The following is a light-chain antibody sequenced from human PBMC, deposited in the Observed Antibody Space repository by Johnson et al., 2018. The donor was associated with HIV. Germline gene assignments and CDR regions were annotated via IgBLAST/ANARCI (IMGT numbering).Light chain of an antibody. V-gene: IGLV1-51*02. J-gene: IGLJ1*01. Sequence: QSVLTQPPSVSAAPGQKVTISCSGSSSNIGNNYVSWYQQLPGTAPKLLIYENNKRPSGIPDRFSGSKSGTSATLGITGLQTGDEADYYCGTWDSSLSAAFGTRTKVTVL. CDR2: ENN. CDR1: SSNIGNNY. CDR3: GTWDSSLSAA.